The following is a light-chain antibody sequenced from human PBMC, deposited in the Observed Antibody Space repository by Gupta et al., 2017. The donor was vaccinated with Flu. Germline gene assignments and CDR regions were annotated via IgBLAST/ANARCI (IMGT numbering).Light chain of an antibody. Sequence: KVTIPCSGTSSNLGSNNLRWYHHPPRPTPSLLIYRDNRRPSVVPDRFSGSKSGTSASLAISGLQAEDEADYYCAAWGDTLNGWVFGGGTKLTVV. J-gene: IGLJ3*02. CDR1: SSNLGSNN. CDR3: AAWGDTLNGWV. CDR2: RDN. V-gene: IGLV1-44*01.